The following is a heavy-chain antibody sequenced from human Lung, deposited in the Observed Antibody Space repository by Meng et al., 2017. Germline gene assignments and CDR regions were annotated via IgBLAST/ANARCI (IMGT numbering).Heavy chain of an antibody. Sequence: QLQLQESGPGLVKPSETRSLTCTVSGGSITSGSYYWGWIRQPPEKGLEWIGNIYYSGSTFYNPSLKSRVSMSVDTYKNQFSLRLNSVTAADTAVYYCARQGGRFSPNLWGQGTLVTVSS. J-gene: IGHJ4*02. CDR3: ARQGGRFSPNL. D-gene: IGHD3-3*01. CDR2: IYYSGST. CDR1: GGSITSGSYY. V-gene: IGHV4-39*01.